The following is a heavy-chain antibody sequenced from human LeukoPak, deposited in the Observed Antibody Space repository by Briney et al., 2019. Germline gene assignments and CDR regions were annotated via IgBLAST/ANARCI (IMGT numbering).Heavy chain of an antibody. V-gene: IGHV3-30*04. CDR2: ISSDGSNK. J-gene: IGHJ4*02. D-gene: IGHD4-23*01. CDR3: ANLLRWEPY. CDR1: TFTFSSYA. Sequence: GGSLRLSCAASTFTFSSYAMHWVRQAPGKGLEWVTVISSDGSNKYYADSVKGRFTISRDNSKNTLDLQMNSLRAEDTAVYYCANLLRWEPYWGQGTLVTVSS.